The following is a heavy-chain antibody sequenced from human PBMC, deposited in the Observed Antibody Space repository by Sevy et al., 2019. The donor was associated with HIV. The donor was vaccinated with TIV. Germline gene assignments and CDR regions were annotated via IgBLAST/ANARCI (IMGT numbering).Heavy chain of an antibody. Sequence: ASVKVSCKASGYTFTGYYMHWVRQAPGQGLEWMGWINPDSGGPNYAPKFQGRVTLTRDTSIGTAYMDLSRLKSDDTAVYYCVRDDRDGYFEYWGQGTLVTVSS. CDR2: INPDSGGP. J-gene: IGHJ4*02. V-gene: IGHV1-2*02. CDR3: VRDDRDGYFEY. CDR1: GYTFTGYY.